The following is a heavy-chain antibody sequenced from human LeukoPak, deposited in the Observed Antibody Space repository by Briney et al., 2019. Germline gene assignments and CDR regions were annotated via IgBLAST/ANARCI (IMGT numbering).Heavy chain of an antibody. Sequence: SETLSLTCTVSGGSVSRGSYYWSWIRQPPGKGLEWIGYFFYSGSTNYNPSLKSRVTISVDTSKNQFSLRLTSVTAADTAVYYCARGLTSSGYAFGIWGQGTMVTVSS. CDR3: ARGLTSSGYAFGI. D-gene: IGHD6-19*01. J-gene: IGHJ3*02. CDR1: GGSVSRGSYY. CDR2: FFYSGST. V-gene: IGHV4-61*01.